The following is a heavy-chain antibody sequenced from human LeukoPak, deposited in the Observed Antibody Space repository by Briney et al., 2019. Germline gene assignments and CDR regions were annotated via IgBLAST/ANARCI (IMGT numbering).Heavy chain of an antibody. Sequence: GGXLXXXCAASGFTFSSYSMXWVRQAPGKGLEXVSSISSSSSYIYYADSVKGRFTISRDNAKNSLYLQMNSLRAEDTAVYYCARELLGYGDRDGYWGQGTLATVSS. D-gene: IGHD4-17*01. J-gene: IGHJ4*02. CDR1: GFTFSSYS. CDR3: ARELLGYGDRDGY. V-gene: IGHV3-21*01. CDR2: ISSSSSYI.